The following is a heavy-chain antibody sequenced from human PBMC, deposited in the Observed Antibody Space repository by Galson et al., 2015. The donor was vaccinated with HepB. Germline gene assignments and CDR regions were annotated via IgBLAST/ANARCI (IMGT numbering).Heavy chain of an antibody. CDR1: AGSISSSNW. D-gene: IGHD2-2*01. J-gene: IGHJ4*02. CDR3: ASSQLLSHQFDY. CDR2: IYHSGST. V-gene: IGHV4-4*02. Sequence: SETLSLTCAVSAGSISSSNWWSWVRQPPGKGLEWIGEIYHSGSTNYNPSLKSRVTISVDKSKNQFSLKLSSVTAADTAVYYCASSQLLSHQFDYWGKGTLVTVSS.